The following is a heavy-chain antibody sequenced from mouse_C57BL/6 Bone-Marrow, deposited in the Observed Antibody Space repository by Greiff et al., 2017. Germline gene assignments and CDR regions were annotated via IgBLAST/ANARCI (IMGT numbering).Heavy chain of an antibody. D-gene: IGHD2-2*01. Sequence: QVQLQQSGAELVRPGASVTLSCKASGYTFTDYEMHWVKQTPVHGLEWIGAIDPETGGTAYNQKFKGKAILTADKSSSTAYMELRRLTSEDSAVYYCTKIYYGYDRAWFAYWGQGTLVTVSA. CDR3: TKIYYGYDRAWFAY. V-gene: IGHV1-15*01. CDR1: GYTFTDYE. J-gene: IGHJ3*01. CDR2: IDPETGGT.